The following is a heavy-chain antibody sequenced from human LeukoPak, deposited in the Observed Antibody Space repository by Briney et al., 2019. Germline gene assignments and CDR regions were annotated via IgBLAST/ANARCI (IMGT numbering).Heavy chain of an antibody. CDR3: ARDLGAYYGSGSSRGSLDP. V-gene: IGHV3-21*01. CDR1: GFTFSSYS. Sequence: PGGSLRLSCAASGFTFSSYSMNWVRQAPGKGLEWVSSISSSSSYIYYADSVKGRFTISRDNAKNSLYLQMISLRAEDTAVYYCARDLGAYYGSGSSRGSLDPWGQGTLVTVSS. J-gene: IGHJ5*02. CDR2: ISSSSSYI. D-gene: IGHD3-10*01.